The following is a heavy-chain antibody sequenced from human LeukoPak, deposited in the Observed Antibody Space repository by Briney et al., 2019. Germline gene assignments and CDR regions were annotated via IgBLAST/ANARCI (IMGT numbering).Heavy chain of an antibody. Sequence: GGSLRLSCAASGFTFSSYSMNWVRQAPGKGLEWVSSISGSSSYIYYADSVKGRFTISRDNAKNSLYLQMNSLRAEDTAVYYCARDAISEYCSGGTCYPAFAYWGQGTLVTVSS. J-gene: IGHJ4*02. CDR1: GFTFSSYS. CDR2: ISGSSSYI. V-gene: IGHV3-21*01. D-gene: IGHD2-15*01. CDR3: ARDAISEYCSGGTCYPAFAY.